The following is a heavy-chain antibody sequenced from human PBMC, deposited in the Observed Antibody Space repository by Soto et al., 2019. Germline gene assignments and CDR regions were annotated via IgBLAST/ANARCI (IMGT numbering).Heavy chain of an antibody. V-gene: IGHV3-21*01. D-gene: IGHD2-8*01. CDR3: AREGSNALDY. Sequence: GCLGLCCAASEVTFCAYIMNGARQDQGKGLEWVASISSSSNYIYYAYSVKGRFTISRDNAKNSLYLQMNSLRAEDTAVYYCAREGSNALDYWGQGTLVTVSS. J-gene: IGHJ4*02. CDR1: EVTFCAYI. CDR2: ISSSSNYI.